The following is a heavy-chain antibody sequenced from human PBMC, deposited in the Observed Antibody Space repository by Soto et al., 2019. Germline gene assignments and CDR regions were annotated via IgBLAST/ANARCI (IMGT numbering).Heavy chain of an antibody. D-gene: IGHD2-2*01. J-gene: IGHJ6*02. CDR3: ARDGTYCSSTSCYAGYYYYYGMDV. V-gene: IGHV1-18*01. CDR2: ISAYNGNT. Sequence: ASVKVSCKASGYTFTSYGISWVRQAPGQGLEWMGWISAYNGNTNYAQKLQGRVTMTTDTSTSTAYMELRSLRSDDTAVYYCARDGTYCSSTSCYAGYYYYYGMDVWGQGTTVTVSS. CDR1: GYTFTSYG.